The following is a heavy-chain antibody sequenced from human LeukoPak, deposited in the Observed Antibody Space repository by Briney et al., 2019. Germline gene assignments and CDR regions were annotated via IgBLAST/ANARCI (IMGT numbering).Heavy chain of an antibody. Sequence: GGSLRLSCAASGFTFSSYWMNWVRQAPGKGLVWVSRIASDGSSTTYADSVKGRFSISRDNAKNTLYLQMNSLRVEDTAVYYCAKDLREWPSGGMDVWGQGTTVTVSS. D-gene: IGHD3-3*01. V-gene: IGHV3-74*01. J-gene: IGHJ6*02. CDR2: IASDGSST. CDR1: GFTFSSYW. CDR3: AKDLREWPSGGMDV.